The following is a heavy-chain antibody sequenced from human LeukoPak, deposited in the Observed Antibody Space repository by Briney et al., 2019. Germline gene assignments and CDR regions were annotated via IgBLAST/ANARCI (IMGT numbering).Heavy chain of an antibody. Sequence: ASVKVSCKASGGTFSSYAISWVRQAPGQGLEWMGGIIPIFGTANYAQKFQGRVTITTDEPTSTAYMELSSLRSEDTAVYYCARGTTIFGVVINYYYYMDVWGKGTTVTVSS. J-gene: IGHJ6*03. D-gene: IGHD3-3*01. CDR2: IIPIFGTA. CDR1: GGTFSSYA. V-gene: IGHV1-69*05. CDR3: ARGTTIFGVVINYYYYMDV.